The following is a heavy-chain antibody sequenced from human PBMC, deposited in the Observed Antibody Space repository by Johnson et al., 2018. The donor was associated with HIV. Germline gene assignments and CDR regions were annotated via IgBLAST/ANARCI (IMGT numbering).Heavy chain of an antibody. D-gene: IGHD3-22*01. CDR1: GFTFDDYA. Sequence: VQLVESGGGVVQPGRSLRLSCAASGFTFDDYAMHWVRQAPGKGLEWVSGIRWNSGSIGYADSVKGRFTISRDNSKNTLYLQMNSLRAEDSAVYYCARYYYETSGHNYGVSGGFDIWGQGTMVTVSS. CDR3: ARYYYETSGHNYGVSGGFDI. CDR2: IRWNSGSI. V-gene: IGHV3-9*01. J-gene: IGHJ3*02.